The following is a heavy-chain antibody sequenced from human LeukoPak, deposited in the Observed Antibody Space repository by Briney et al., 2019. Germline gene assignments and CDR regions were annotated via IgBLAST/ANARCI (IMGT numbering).Heavy chain of an antibody. CDR3: AALDPALGYYYYGMDV. J-gene: IGHJ6*02. V-gene: IGHV1-58*01. CDR2: IVVGSGNT. CDR1: GFTFTSSA. Sequence: SVNVSFKASGFTFTSSAVQWVRQARGQRLEWIGWIVVGSGNTNYAQKFQERVTITRDMSTSTAYMELSSLRSEDTAVYYCAALDPALGYYYYGMDVWGQGTTVTVSS.